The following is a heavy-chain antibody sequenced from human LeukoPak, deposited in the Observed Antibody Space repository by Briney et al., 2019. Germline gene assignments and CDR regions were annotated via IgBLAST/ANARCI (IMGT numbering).Heavy chain of an antibody. CDR2: IYHSGST. CDR3: ARVSWGSYRYTPGQDDY. Sequence: SETLSLTCTVSGYSISSGYYWGWIRQPPGKGLEWIGSIYHSGSTYYNPSLKSRVTISVDTSKNQFSLKLSSVTAADTAVYYCARVSWGSYRYTPGQDDYWGQGTLVTVSS. V-gene: IGHV4-38-2*02. CDR1: GYSISSGYY. D-gene: IGHD3-16*02. J-gene: IGHJ4*02.